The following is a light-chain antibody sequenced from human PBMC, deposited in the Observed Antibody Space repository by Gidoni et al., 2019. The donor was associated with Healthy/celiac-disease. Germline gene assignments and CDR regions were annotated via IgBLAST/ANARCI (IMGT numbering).Light chain of an antibody. CDR3: QQYNNWPPGT. CDR2: GAS. Sequence: EIVMTQSSATRYVSPGERATLSCRASQSVSSNLAGYQQKPGQAPRLLIYGASTRATGIPARFSGSGSGTEFSLTISSLQSADFAVYYCQQYNNWPPGTFGQGTKVEIK. J-gene: IGKJ1*01. V-gene: IGKV3D-15*01. CDR1: QSVSSN.